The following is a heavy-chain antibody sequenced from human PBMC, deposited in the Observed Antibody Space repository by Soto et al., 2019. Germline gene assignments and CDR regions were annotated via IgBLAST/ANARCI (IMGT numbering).Heavy chain of an antibody. CDR2: SRNKAKSYTT. CDR1: GFTFSDHY. CDR3: AKASQIWGHYYMDV. Sequence: GGSLRLSCAASGFTFSDHYMDWVRQAPGKGLEWVARSRNKAKSYTTEYAASVRGRFTIFRDDSKNSLYLQMNSLEGDDTAVYYCAKASQIWGHYYMDVWGKGTTVTVSS. D-gene: IGHD7-27*01. J-gene: IGHJ6*03. V-gene: IGHV3-72*01.